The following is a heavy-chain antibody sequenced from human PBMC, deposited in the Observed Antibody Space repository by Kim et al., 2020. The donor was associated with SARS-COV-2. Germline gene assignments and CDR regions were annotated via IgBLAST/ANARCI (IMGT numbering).Heavy chain of an antibody. V-gene: IGHV3-7*01. D-gene: IGHD4-17*01. CDR2: INQDASEI. Sequence: GGSLRLSCAASGFRFSYYWLSWVRQAPGKGLEWVANINQDASEIYFVDSVRGRFTISRDNAKNSLYLQMNSLRADDTALYYCARLMPMAASTTVWYFDLWGPGTLVTVSS. CDR3: ARLMPMAASTTVWYFDL. J-gene: IGHJ2*01. CDR1: GFRFSYYW.